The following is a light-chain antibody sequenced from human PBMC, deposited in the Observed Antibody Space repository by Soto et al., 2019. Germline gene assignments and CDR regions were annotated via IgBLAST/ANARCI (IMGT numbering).Light chain of an antibody. CDR2: KAS. CDR1: RSISSW. V-gene: IGKV1-5*03. CDR3: QQYNSTPLT. Sequence: DIQMTQSPSSLSASVGDRVAITCRASRSISSWLAWYQHKPGKAPKLLIYKASTLESGVPSRFSGSGSGTEFTLTISSLQPDDFATYYCQQYNSTPLTFGGGTKVEIK. J-gene: IGKJ4*01.